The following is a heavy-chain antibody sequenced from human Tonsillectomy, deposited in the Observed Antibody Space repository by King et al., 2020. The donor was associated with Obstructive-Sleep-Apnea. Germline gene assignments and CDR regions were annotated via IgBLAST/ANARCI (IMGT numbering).Heavy chain of an antibody. Sequence: VQLVESGAEVRKPGESLRISCKGSGYSFTSYWISWVRQMPGKGLEWMGKIDPSDSYTNYSPSFQGHVTISADKSNSTAYLQWSSLKASDTAMYYCATTLQGKFGEGMDLWGQGTRVTVSS. J-gene: IGHJ6*02. D-gene: IGHD3-10*01. CDR2: IDPSDSYT. CDR3: ATTLQGKFGEGMDL. V-gene: IGHV5-10-1*03. CDR1: GYSFTSYW.